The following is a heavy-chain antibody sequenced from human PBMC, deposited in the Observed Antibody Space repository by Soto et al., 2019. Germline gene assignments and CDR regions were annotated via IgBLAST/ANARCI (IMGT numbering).Heavy chain of an antibody. CDR2: LTGSGGTT. V-gene: IGHV3-23*01. CDR3: AKGGDEVVATHKDAFDV. J-gene: IGHJ3*01. D-gene: IGHD2-15*01. Sequence: EVQLLESGGGLVQPGGSLRLSCAASGFTFSSYAMSWVRQAPGKGLEWVSALTGSGGTTYYADSVRGRFTISRDNSNNTVYLQMNSLRAEDTAVYYCAKGGDEVVATHKDAFDVWGHGTMVTVSS. CDR1: GFTFSSYA.